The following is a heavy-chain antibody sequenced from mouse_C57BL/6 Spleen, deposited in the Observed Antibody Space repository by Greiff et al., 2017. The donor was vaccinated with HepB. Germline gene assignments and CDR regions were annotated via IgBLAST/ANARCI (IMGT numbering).Heavy chain of an antibody. Sequence: EVQRVESGPELVKPGASVKISCKASGYSFTGYYMNWVKQSPEKSLEWIGEINPSTGGTTYNQKFKAKATLTVDKSSSTAYMQLKSLTSEDSAVYYCAWYFDVWGTGTTVTVSS. J-gene: IGHJ1*03. CDR1: GYSFTGYY. CDR3: AWYFDV. CDR2: INPSTGGT. V-gene: IGHV1-42*01.